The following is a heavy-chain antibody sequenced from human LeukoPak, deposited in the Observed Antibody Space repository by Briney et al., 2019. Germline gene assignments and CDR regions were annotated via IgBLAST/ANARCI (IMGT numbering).Heavy chain of an antibody. CDR1: GFTFSSYA. CDR3: ARAERIAARSGYNWFDP. CDR2: ISGSGGST. J-gene: IGHJ5*02. V-gene: IGHV3-23*01. Sequence: PGGSLRLSCAASGFTFSSYAMSWVRQAPGKGLEWVSAISGSGGSTYYADSVKGRFTISRDNSKNTLYLQMNSLRAEDTAVYYCARAERIAARSGYNWFDPWGQGTLVTVSS. D-gene: IGHD6-6*01.